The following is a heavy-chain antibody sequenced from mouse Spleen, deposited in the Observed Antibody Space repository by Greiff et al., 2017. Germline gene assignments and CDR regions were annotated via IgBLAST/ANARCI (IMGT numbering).Heavy chain of an antibody. CDR1: EYEFPSHD. Sequence: EVQVVESGGGLVQPGESLKLSCESNEYEFPSHDMSWVRKTPEKRLELVAAINSDGGSTYYPDTMERRFIISRDNTKKTLYLQMSSLRSEDTALYYCARQGDYDGGPWFAYWGQGTLVTVSA. CDR3: ARQGDYDGGPWFAY. V-gene: IGHV5-2*01. CDR2: INSDGGST. D-gene: IGHD2-4*01. J-gene: IGHJ3*01.